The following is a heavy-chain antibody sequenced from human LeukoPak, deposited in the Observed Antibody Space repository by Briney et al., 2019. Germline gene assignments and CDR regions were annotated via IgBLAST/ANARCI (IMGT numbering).Heavy chain of an antibody. J-gene: IGHJ5*02. Sequence: GGSLRLSCAASGFTFSSYAMSWVRQAPGKGLEWVSSISSSSSYIYYADSVKGRFTISRDNAKNSLYLQMNSLRAEDTAVYYCARDVHGYCSSTSCYTGWFDPWGQGTLVTVSS. D-gene: IGHD2-2*02. V-gene: IGHV3-21*01. CDR3: ARDVHGYCSSTSCYTGWFDP. CDR1: GFTFSSYA. CDR2: ISSSSSYI.